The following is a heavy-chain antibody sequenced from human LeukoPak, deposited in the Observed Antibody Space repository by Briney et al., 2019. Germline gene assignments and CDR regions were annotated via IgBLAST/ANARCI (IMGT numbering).Heavy chain of an antibody. CDR3: ARDPHGGGYSSSWSDPPPY. Sequence: ASVKVSCKASGYTFTSYYMHWVRQAPGQGLEWMGWINPNSGGTNYAQKFQGRVTMTRDTSISTAYMELSRLRSDDTAVYYCARDPHGGGYSSSWSDPPPYWGQGTLVTVSS. V-gene: IGHV1-2*02. CDR1: GYTFTSYY. D-gene: IGHD6-13*01. CDR2: INPNSGGT. J-gene: IGHJ4*02.